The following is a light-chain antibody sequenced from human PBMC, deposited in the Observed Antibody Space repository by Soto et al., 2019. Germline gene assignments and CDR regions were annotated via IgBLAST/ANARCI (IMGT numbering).Light chain of an antibody. J-gene: IGKJ4*01. CDR3: QQSYSTLT. CDR1: RSISGY. V-gene: IGKV1-39*01. CDR2: AAS. Sequence: DIQMTQSPSSLSASVGDRVTITCRASRSISGYLNWYQQKPGRAPKLLIYAASSLQSGVPSRFSGSASGTDFTPTISSLQPEDFATYYCQQSYSTLTFGGGTKVEIK.